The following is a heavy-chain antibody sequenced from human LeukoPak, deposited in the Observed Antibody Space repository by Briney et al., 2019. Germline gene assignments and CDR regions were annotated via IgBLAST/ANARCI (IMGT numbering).Heavy chain of an antibody. Sequence: PSETLSLTCTVSGGSISSGGYYWSWIRQHPGKGLEWIGYIYYSGSTYYNPSLKSRVTISVDTSKNQFSLKLSSVTAADTAVYYCAADHYYDSSGYCGWGQGTLVTVSS. CDR2: IYYSGST. D-gene: IGHD3-22*01. CDR1: GGSISSGGYY. CDR3: AADHYYDSSGYCG. J-gene: IGHJ4*02. V-gene: IGHV4-31*03.